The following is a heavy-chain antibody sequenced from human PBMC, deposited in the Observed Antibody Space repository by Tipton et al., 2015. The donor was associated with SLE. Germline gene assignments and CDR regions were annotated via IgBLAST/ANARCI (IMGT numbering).Heavy chain of an antibody. D-gene: IGHD6-13*01. CDR2: VYRDGRT. Sequence: TLSLTCPVSNFDVRASYYWGWVRETPEHGLAWLGSVYRDGRTFYNPSLKSRLTISIDTSKNQFSLKLSSVTPADTAVYYCARGPSIPYSSSWYGIDYWGQGTLVTVSS. CDR1: NFDVRASYY. CDR3: ARGPSIPYSSSWYGIDY. V-gene: IGHV4-38-2*02. J-gene: IGHJ4*02.